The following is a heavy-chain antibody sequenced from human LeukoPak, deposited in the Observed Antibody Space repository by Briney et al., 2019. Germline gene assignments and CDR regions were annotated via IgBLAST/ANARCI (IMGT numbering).Heavy chain of an antibody. CDR1: GASVSSGGYY. CDR2: IYYSGST. V-gene: IGHV4-61*08. J-gene: IGHJ4*02. Sequence: SETLSLTCTVSGASVSSGGYYWSWIRQPPGKGLEWIGYIYYSGSTNYNPSLKSRVTISVDTSKNRFSLKVSPVTAADTAVYYCARRGGSGRSFDYWGQGTLVTVSS. D-gene: IGHD3-10*01. CDR3: ARRGGSGRSFDY.